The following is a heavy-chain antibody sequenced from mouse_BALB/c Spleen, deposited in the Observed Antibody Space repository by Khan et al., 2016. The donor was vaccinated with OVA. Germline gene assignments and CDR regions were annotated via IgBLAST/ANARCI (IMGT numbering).Heavy chain of an antibody. Sequence: QVQLQQSGAELARPGASVKLSCKASGYTFTDYYINWMRQRTGQGLEWIGEISPGSDKTYYNEKFKGKATLTVDKSSSTAYMQLSSLTSQDSAVCFCAREWAAWFPYWGQGTLVTVSA. CDR2: ISPGSDKT. V-gene: IGHV1-77*01. CDR3: AREWAAWFPY. CDR1: GYTFTDYY. J-gene: IGHJ3*01.